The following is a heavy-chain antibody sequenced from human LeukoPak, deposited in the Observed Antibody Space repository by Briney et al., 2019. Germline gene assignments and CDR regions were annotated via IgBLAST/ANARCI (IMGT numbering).Heavy chain of an antibody. J-gene: IGHJ4*02. CDR2: VWNDGSYK. CDR1: GFTFRSYG. V-gene: IGHV3-33*06. D-gene: IGHD2-21*01. CDR3: AKSAYGSGVQIDY. Sequence: GGSLRLSCAASGFTFRSYGMHWVRQAPGKGVEWVAIVWNDGSYKHYADSVRGRFTISRDNSKKMVYLEMDSLRAEDTAVYYCAKSAYGSGVQIDYWGQGTLVTVSS.